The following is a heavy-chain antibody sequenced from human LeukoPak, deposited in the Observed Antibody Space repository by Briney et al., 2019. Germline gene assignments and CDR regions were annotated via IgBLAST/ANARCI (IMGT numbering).Heavy chain of an antibody. CDR2: IYPGESET. CDR3: ARLYGDYALDY. CDR1: GYXFTSYW. Sequence: GESLKISCKGSGYXFTSYWIDWVRQMPGKGLEWMGIIYPGESETRYSPSFQGQVTISADKSITTVYLQWSSLKASDPAMYYCARLYGDYALDYWGQGTLVTVSS. D-gene: IGHD4-17*01. V-gene: IGHV5-51*01. J-gene: IGHJ4*02.